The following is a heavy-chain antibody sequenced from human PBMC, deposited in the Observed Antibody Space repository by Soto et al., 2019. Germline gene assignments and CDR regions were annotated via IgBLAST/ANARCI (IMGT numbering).Heavy chain of an antibody. CDR1: GITFSSYS. D-gene: IGHD2-21*01. V-gene: IGHV3-48*02. J-gene: IGHJ6*02. CDR2: IRSSSSTI. CDR3: AREEYYCATAGEYYYYCIDV. Sequence: GGSLRLSCAASGITFSSYSMNWVRQAPGKGLEWVSYIRSSSSTIYYADSVKGRFTISRDDAKNSLYLQMNSLRDEDTAVYYCAREEYYCATAGEYYYYCIDVWGQGTTVTVSS.